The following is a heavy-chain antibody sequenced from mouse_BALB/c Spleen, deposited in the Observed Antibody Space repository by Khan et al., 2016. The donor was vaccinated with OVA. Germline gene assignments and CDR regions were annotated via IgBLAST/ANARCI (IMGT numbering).Heavy chain of an antibody. Sequence: EVQLQESGPGLVKPSQSLSLTCTVTGYSITSDYAWNWIRQFPGNKLEWMGYISYSGSTGYNPSLKSRITITRDTSNNKFFLQLNTVTTEDTATYYSARRYYYGHWYFDVWGAGTTVTVSS. CDR3: ARRYYYGHWYFDV. CDR1: GYSITSDYA. V-gene: IGHV3-2*02. CDR2: ISYSGST. J-gene: IGHJ1*01. D-gene: IGHD1-1*01.